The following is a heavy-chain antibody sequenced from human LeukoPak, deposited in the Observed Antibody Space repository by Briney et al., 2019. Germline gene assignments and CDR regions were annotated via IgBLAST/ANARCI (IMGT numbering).Heavy chain of an antibody. CDR2: IFYSGIT. J-gene: IGHJ4*02. CDR3: ASGQNITAAGSWFDY. V-gene: IGHV4-59*01. D-gene: IGHD6-13*01. Sequence: PSETLSLTCTVSGGSISTYYWSWIRQPPGKGLEWIGYIFYSGITNYNPSLKSRGTISVDTSKNQFSLKLSSVNAADTAVYYCASGQNITAAGSWFDYWGQGALVTVSS. CDR1: GGSISTYY.